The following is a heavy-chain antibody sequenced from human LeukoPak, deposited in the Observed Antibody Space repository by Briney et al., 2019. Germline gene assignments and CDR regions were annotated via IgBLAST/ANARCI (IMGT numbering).Heavy chain of an antibody. Sequence: GGSLRLSCAASGFTFDDYAMHWVRQAPGKGLEWVSGISWNSGSIGYADSVKGRFTISRDNAKNSLYLQMNSLRAEDTALYYCAKSLSYGYCSGGSCSSMGFDYWGQGTLVTVSS. CDR1: GFTFDDYA. CDR2: ISWNSGSI. J-gene: IGHJ4*02. V-gene: IGHV3-9*01. CDR3: AKSLSYGYCSGGSCSSMGFDY. D-gene: IGHD2-15*01.